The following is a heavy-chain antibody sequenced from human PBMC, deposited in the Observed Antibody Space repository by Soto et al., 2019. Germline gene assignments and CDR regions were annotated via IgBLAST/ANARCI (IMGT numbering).Heavy chain of an antibody. V-gene: IGHV3-30*18. CDR1: GFTFSSYG. CDR3: ANDQPNYYGMDV. J-gene: IGHJ6*02. CDR2: ISYDGSNK. Sequence: GGSMRLSCAASGFTFSSYGMHWVRQAPGKGLEWVAVISYDGSNKYYADSVKGRFTISRDNSKNTLYLQMNSLRAEDTAVYYCANDQPNYYGMDVWGQGTTGTVS.